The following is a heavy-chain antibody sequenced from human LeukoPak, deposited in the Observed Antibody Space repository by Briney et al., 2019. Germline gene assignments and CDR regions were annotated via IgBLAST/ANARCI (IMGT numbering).Heavy chain of an antibody. CDR2: IYTTGNT. D-gene: IGHD3-16*01. CDR1: SDSMNHYY. V-gene: IGHV4-4*07. Sequence: SETLSLTCTVSSDSMNHYYWGWVRQPAGRGLEWIGRIYTTGNTNYNPSLKSRLTMSVDTSTTQFSFKLRSVTAADTAMYYCGIHGYTASNYFIDYWSQGILVTVSS. CDR3: GIHGYTASNYFIDY. J-gene: IGHJ4*02.